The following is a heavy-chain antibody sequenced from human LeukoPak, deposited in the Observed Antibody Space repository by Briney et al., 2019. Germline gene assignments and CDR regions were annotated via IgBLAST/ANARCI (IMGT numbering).Heavy chain of an antibody. J-gene: IGHJ3*02. CDR3: ASSYGDYVHDAFDI. CDR1: GSSISGYY. CDR2: IYYSGST. D-gene: IGHD4-17*01. V-gene: IGHV4-59*01. Sequence: PSETLSLTCTVSGSSISGYYWSWIRQPPGKGLEWIGYIYYSGSTNYNPSLKSRVTISVDTSKNQFSLKLSSVTAADTAVYYCASSYGDYVHDAFDIWGQGTMVTVSS.